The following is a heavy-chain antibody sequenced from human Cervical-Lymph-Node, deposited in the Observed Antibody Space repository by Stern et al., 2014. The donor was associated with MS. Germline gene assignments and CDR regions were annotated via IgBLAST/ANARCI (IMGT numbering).Heavy chain of an antibody. J-gene: IGHJ6*02. CDR2: ISSSSNTI. CDR3: ARSNDYGSGSYNYYYYGMDV. V-gene: IGHV3-48*01. Sequence: EVQLVESGGGLVQPGGSLRLSCAVSGFTFSTYSMNWVRQAPGKGLEWVSYISSSSNTIYYADSVKGRFTNSRDDAKNSLYLQMNSLRAEDTAVYYCARSNDYGSGSYNYYYYGMDVWGQGTTVTVSS. CDR1: GFTFSTYS. D-gene: IGHD3-10*01.